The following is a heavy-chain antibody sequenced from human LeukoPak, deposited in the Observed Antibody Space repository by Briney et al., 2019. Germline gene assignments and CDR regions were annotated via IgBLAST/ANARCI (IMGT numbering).Heavy chain of an antibody. CDR3: ARVGDGYNGDAFDI. V-gene: IGHV1-2*06. CDR2: INPNSGDT. D-gene: IGHD5-24*01. J-gene: IGHJ3*02. Sequence: ASVKVSCKASGYTFTAYNIHWVRQAPGHGLEWMGRINPNSGDTKYAQKFQGRVTMTTDTSTSTAYMELRSLRSDDTAVYYCARVGDGYNGDAFDIWGQGTMVTVSS. CDR1: GYTFTAYN.